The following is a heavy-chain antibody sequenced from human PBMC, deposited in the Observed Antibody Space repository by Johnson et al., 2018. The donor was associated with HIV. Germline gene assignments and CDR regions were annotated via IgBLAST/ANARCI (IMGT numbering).Heavy chain of an antibody. V-gene: IGHV3-30*04. CDR1: GFTFRSYT. D-gene: IGHD1-26*01. Sequence: QVQLVESGGGLVKPGGSLRLSCAASGFTFRSYTVHWVRQAPGKGLEWVALISYDGSNKNYADSVKGRFTVSRDNSKNTVYLQMNSLRDEDTAVYYCAVWELGLGIDFDIWGQGTMVTVSS. J-gene: IGHJ3*02. CDR2: ISYDGSNK. CDR3: AVWELGLGIDFDI.